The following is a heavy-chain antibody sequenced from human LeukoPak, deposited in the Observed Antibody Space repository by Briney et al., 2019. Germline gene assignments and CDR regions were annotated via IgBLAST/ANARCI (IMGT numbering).Heavy chain of an antibody. CDR3: ARRYYYDSSGYYQGYYFDY. J-gene: IGHJ4*02. CDR1: GGSISSRSYY. V-gene: IGHV4-39*01. Sequence: PSETLSLTCTVSGGSISSRSYYWGWIRQPPGKGLEWIGSIYYSGSTYYNPSLKSRVTISVDTSKNQFSLKLSSVTAADTAVYYCARRYYYDSSGYYQGYYFDYWGQGTLVTVSS. D-gene: IGHD3-22*01. CDR2: IYYSGST.